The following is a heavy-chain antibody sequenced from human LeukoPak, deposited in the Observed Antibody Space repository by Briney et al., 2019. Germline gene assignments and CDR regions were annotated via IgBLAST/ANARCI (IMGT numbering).Heavy chain of an antibody. CDR2: ITTTGGST. V-gene: IGHV3-23*01. CDR3: AKDRMVTPDY. J-gene: IGHJ4*02. CDR1: GFTFSSYA. Sequence: GGSLRLSCAASGFTFSSYAMSWVRQAPGKGLEWVSAITTTGGSTYYADSVKGRFTISRDNSKNTLYLQMNSLRAEDTAVYYCAKDRMVTPDYWGQGTLVTVSS. D-gene: IGHD4-23*01.